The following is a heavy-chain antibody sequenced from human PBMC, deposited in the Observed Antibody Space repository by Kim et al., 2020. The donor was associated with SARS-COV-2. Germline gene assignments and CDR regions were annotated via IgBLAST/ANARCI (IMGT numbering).Heavy chain of an antibody. Sequence: SSVKVSCKASGCTFSSYAISWVRQAPGQGLEWMGGIIPIFGTANYAQKFQGRVTITADESTSTAYMELSSLRSEDTAVYYCAREGEMAMYDAFDIWGQGTMVTVSS. J-gene: IGHJ3*02. V-gene: IGHV1-69*13. CDR2: IIPIFGTA. D-gene: IGHD3-16*01. CDR1: GCTFSSYA. CDR3: AREGEMAMYDAFDI.